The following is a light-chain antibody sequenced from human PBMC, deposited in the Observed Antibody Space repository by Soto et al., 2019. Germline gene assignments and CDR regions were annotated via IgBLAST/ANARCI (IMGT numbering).Light chain of an antibody. Sequence: EVVLTQSPGTLSLSPGERATLSCRASQSVSSSSLAWYQQKPGQAPRLLIFGASSRATGIPDRFSGSGSGTDFTLTISSLQSEDFAVYYCQRYNNWPSFGPGTKVDIK. CDR3: QRYNNWPS. V-gene: IGKV3-20*01. CDR2: GAS. CDR1: QSVSSSS. J-gene: IGKJ3*01.